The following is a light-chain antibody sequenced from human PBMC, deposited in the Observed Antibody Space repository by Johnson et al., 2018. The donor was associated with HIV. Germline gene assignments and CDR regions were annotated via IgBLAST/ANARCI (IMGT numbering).Light chain of an antibody. V-gene: IGLV1-51*01. Sequence: QLVLTQPPSVSAAPGQKVTISCSGSNSNIGSNYVSWYQQLPGTAPKLLIYDNTKRPSGIPDRFSGSKSDTSATLGITGLPTGDEADYYCGTWDTSLSAGGVFGTGTKVTVL. CDR3: GTWDTSLSAGGV. CDR1: NSNIGSNY. J-gene: IGLJ1*01. CDR2: DNT.